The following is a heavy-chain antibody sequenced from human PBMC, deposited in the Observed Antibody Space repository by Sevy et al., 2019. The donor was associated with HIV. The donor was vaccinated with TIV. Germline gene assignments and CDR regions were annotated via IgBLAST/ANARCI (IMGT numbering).Heavy chain of an antibody. CDR2: ISGSGGST. CDR3: AKGDRTFYGMDV. J-gene: IGHJ6*02. CDR1: GFTFSTYA. D-gene: IGHD2-15*01. Sequence: GGSLRLSCAASGFTFSTYAMIWVRQAPGKGLERVSAISGSGGSTYYADSLEGRFTISRDNSKNTLYLQMNSLRAEDTAVYYCAKGDRTFYGMDVWGQGTTVTVSS. V-gene: IGHV3-23*01.